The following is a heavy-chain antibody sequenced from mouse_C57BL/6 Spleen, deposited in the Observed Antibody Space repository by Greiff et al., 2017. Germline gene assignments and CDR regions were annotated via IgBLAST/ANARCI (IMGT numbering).Heavy chain of an antibody. CDR1: GYTFTSYW. J-gene: IGHJ3*01. V-gene: IGHV1-50*01. D-gene: IGHD3-2*02. Sequence: QVQLKQPGAELVKPGASVKLSCKASGYTFTSYWMQWVKQRPGQGLEWIGEIDPSDSYTNYNQKFKGKATLTVDTSSSTAYMQLSSLTSEDSAVYYCARSGTAQASLAYWGQGTLVTVSA. CDR3: ARSGTAQASLAY. CDR2: IDPSDSYT.